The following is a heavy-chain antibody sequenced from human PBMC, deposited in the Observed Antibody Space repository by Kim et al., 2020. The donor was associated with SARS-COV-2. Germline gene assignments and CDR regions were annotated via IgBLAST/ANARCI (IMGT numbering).Heavy chain of an antibody. J-gene: IGHJ6*02. CDR3: ARDNIVVVPAAIGSGMDV. Sequence: ASVKVSCKASGYTFTGYYMHWVRQAPGQGLEWMGWINPNSGGTNYAQKFQGRVTMTRDTSISTAYMELSRLRSDDTAVYYCARDNIVVVPAAIGSGMDVWGQGTTVTVSS. V-gene: IGHV1-2*02. CDR2: INPNSGGT. D-gene: IGHD2-2*02. CDR1: GYTFTGYY.